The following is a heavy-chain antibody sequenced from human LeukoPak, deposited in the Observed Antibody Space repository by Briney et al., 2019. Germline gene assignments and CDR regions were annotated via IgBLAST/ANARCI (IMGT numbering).Heavy chain of an antibody. D-gene: IGHD5-18*01. CDR1: GGSFSGYY. CDR3: ARDFNGGYSYGAPFDY. J-gene: IGHJ4*02. CDR2: INHSGST. V-gene: IGHV4-34*01. Sequence: KPSETLSLTCAVYGGSFSGYYWSWIRPPPGKGLEWIGEINHSGSTNYNPSLKSRVTISVDTSKNQFSLKLSSVTAADTAVYYCARDFNGGYSYGAPFDYWGQGTLVTVSS.